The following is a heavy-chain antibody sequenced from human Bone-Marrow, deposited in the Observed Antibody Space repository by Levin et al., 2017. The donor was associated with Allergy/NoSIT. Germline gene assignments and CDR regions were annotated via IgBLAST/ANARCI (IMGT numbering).Heavy chain of an antibody. CDR2: IYYSGST. Sequence: SETLSLTCTVSGGSISSYYWSWIRQPPGKGLEWIGYIYYSGSTNYNPSLKSRVTISVDTSKNQFSLKLSSVTAADTAVYYCARDPYCGGDCYHVKRYWYFDLWGRGTLVTVSS. J-gene: IGHJ2*01. CDR3: ARDPYCGGDCYHVKRYWYFDL. V-gene: IGHV4-59*01. D-gene: IGHD2-21*02. CDR1: GGSISSYY.